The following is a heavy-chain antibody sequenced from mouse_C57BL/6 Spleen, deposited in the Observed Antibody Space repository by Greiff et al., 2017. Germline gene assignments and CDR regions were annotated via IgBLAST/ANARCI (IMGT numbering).Heavy chain of an antibody. Sequence: VQLQQSGPVLVKPGPSVKISCKASGFTFPDYYMHWVKQSHGKSLEWIGLVYPYNGGTRYNQKFKGKATLTVDTSTSTAYMELNSRTSEDSAVYYCAREDRITTVVDYWGQGTTLTVSS. V-gene: IGHV1-36*01. CDR3: AREDRITTVVDY. J-gene: IGHJ2*01. CDR2: VYPYNGGT. CDR1: GFTFPDYY. D-gene: IGHD1-1*01.